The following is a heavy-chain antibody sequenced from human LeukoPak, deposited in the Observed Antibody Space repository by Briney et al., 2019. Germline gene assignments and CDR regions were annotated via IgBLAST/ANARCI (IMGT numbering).Heavy chain of an antibody. CDR3: ARGTFGQDYFDN. Sequence: SETLSLTCTVSAGSISTYYWSWIRQPPGKGLEWIGYIYYSGSSNYNPSLKSRVTISVDTSENQFSLKLSSVTAADTAVYYCARGTFGQDYFDNWGQGALVTVSS. D-gene: IGHD3-3*01. J-gene: IGHJ4*02. CDR2: IYYSGSS. V-gene: IGHV4-59*01. CDR1: AGSISTYY.